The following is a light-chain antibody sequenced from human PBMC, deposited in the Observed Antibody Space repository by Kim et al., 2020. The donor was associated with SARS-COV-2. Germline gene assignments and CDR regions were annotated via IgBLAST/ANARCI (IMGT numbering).Light chain of an antibody. CDR1: QSVSSN. J-gene: IGKJ1*01. CDR3: HQYNSWPPGT. CDR2: GAF. Sequence: EIVMTQSQATLSVSPGETATLSCRASQSVSSNLAWYQQKPGQAPRLLIYGAFTRATGIPARFSGSGSGREFTLTISSLQSEDFAFYYCHQYNSWPPGTFGQGTRVEIK. V-gene: IGKV3-15*01.